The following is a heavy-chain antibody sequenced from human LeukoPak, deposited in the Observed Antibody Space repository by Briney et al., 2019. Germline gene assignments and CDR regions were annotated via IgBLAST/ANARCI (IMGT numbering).Heavy chain of an antibody. CDR1: GGSISSYY. V-gene: IGHV4-59*12. Sequence: SETLSLTCTVSGGSISSYYWSWIRQPPGKGLEWIGYIYYSGSTNYNPSLKSRVTISVDTSKNQFSLKLSSVTAADTAVYYCARPKYQLLHGQAFDIWGQGTMVTDSS. J-gene: IGHJ3*02. CDR3: ARPKYQLLHGQAFDI. D-gene: IGHD2-2*01. CDR2: IYYSGST.